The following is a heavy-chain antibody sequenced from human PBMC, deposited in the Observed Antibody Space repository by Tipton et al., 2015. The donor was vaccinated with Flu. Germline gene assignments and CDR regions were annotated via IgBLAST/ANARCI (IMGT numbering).Heavy chain of an antibody. CDR2: IFRTGTT. D-gene: IGHD2-2*01. J-gene: IGHJ4*02. CDR3: ARDPSLGMPDYFDY. Sequence: TLSLTCTISADSISSDYYWGWIRQPPGKGLEWIGNIFRTGTTYRNPSLKSRVTIPIDRSKNQFSLNLFSVTAAGTAVYYCARDPSLGMPDYFDYWGQGILVTASS. V-gene: IGHV4-38-2*02. CDR1: ADSISSDYY.